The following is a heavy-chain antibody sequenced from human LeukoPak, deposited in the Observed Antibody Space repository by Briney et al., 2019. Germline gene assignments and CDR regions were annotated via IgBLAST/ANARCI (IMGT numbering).Heavy chain of an antibody. V-gene: IGHV3-33*01. CDR2: IWYDGTTK. J-gene: IGHJ4*02. D-gene: IGHD1-26*01. Sequence: PGRSLRLSCAASGFTFSSFGLHWVRPAPGKGLEWVAVIWYDGTTKYYADSVKGRFTISRDNAKNSLYLQMNSLRAEDTAVYYCARVFGAFDYWGQGTLVTVSS. CDR1: GFTFSSFG. CDR3: ARVFGAFDY.